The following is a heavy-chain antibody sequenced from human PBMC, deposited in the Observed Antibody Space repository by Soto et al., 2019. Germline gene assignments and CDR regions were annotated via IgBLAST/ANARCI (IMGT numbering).Heavy chain of an antibody. CDR2: ISYDGSNK. J-gene: IGHJ5*02. V-gene: IGHV3-30*18. D-gene: IGHD5-12*01. CDR3: AKDRGGQWLPSGWFDP. Sequence: PGGSLRLSCAASGFTFSSYGMHWVRQAPGKGLEWVAVISYDGSNKYYADSVKGRFTISRDNSKNTLYLQMNSLRAEDTAVYYCAKDRGGQWLPSGWFDPWGQGTLVTVS. CDR1: GFTFSSYG.